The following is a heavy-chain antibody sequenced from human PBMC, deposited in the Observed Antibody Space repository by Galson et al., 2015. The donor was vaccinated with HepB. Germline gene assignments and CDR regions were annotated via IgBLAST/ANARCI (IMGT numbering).Heavy chain of an antibody. CDR2: IYYSGST. V-gene: IGHV4-31*03. J-gene: IGHJ4*02. Sequence: TLSLTCTVSGGSISSGGYYWSWIRQHPGKGLEWIGYIYYSGSTYYNPSLKSRVTISVDTSKNQFSLKLSSVTAADTAVYYCARTIPDNWNDGIFDYWGQGTLVTASS. CDR1: GGSISSGGYY. D-gene: IGHD1-20*01. CDR3: ARTIPDNWNDGIFDY.